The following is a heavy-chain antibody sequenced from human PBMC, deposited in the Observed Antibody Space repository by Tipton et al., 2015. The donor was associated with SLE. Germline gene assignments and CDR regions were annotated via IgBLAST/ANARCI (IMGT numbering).Heavy chain of an antibody. Sequence: SLRLSCAASGFTFSSYGMHWVRQAPGKGLEWVAVIWYDGSNKYYEDSVKGRFTISRDNSKNTLYLQMNSLRAEDTAVYYCARVDDSSGYYSRYWGQGTLVTVSS. J-gene: IGHJ4*02. CDR1: GFTFSSYG. D-gene: IGHD3-22*01. V-gene: IGHV3-33*01. CDR2: IWYDGSNK. CDR3: ARVDDSSGYYSRY.